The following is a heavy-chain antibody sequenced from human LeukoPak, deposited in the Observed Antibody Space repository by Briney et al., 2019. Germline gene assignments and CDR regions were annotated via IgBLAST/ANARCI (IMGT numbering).Heavy chain of an antibody. V-gene: IGHV4-61*02. Sequence: PSETLSLTCTVSGGSISSGSYYWSWIRQPAGKGLEWIGRIYTSGSTNYNPSLKSRVTISVDTSKNQFSLKLSSVTAADTAVYYCASDGARNTYDSSGYFRSYYYYMDVWGKGTTVTVSS. CDR3: ASDGARNTYDSSGYFRSYYYYMDV. D-gene: IGHD3-22*01. CDR1: GGSISSGSYY. CDR2: IYTSGST. J-gene: IGHJ6*03.